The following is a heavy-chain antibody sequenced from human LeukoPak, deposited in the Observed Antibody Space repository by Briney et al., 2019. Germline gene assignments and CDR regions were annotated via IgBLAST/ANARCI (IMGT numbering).Heavy chain of an antibody. V-gene: IGHV1-46*01. D-gene: IGHD2/OR15-2a*01. J-gene: IGHJ4*02. CDR2: INPSGGST. Sequence: ASVKVSCKASGYTFTSYGISWVRQAPGQGLEWMGIINPSGGSTSYAQKFQDRVTLTRDMSTSTVYLELSSLRSEDTAMYYCARDSRIFNFDYWGQGTLVTVSS. CDR1: GYTFTSYG. CDR3: ARDSRIFNFDY.